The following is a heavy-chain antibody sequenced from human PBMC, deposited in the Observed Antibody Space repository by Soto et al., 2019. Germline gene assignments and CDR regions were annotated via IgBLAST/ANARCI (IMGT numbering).Heavy chain of an antibody. J-gene: IGHJ4*02. V-gene: IGHV1-18*01. CDR3: ARVDIVATIFVY. CDR2: ISTYNGNT. D-gene: IGHD5-12*01. Sequence: GASVKVSCKASGYTFTHYGISWVRQAPGQGLEWMGWISTYNGNTNYPQKLQGRVTMTTDTSTSTAYMELRSLRSDDTAVYYCARVDIVATIFVYWGQGTLVTVSS. CDR1: GYTFTHYG.